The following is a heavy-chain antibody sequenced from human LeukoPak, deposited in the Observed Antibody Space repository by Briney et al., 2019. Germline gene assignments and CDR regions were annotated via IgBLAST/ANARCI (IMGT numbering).Heavy chain of an antibody. D-gene: IGHD2/OR15-2a*01. CDR1: GFTFSNDW. CDR3: ARSRGGFYHY. V-gene: IGHV3-74*01. CDR2: INTDGSTT. J-gene: IGHJ4*02. Sequence: GGSLRPSCAASGFTFSNDWMHWVRQAPGKGLVWVSRINTDGSTTTYADSVKGRFTISRDNAKNTLYLQMNSLRVEDTAVYYCARSRGGFYHYWGQGTLVTVSS.